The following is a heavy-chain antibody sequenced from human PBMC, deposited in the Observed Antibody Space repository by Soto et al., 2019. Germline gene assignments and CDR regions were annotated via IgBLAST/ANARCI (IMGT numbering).Heavy chain of an antibody. J-gene: IGHJ6*03. CDR3: ARVNDGSCGYGGGDYYYYMDV. D-gene: IGHD6-13*01. V-gene: IGHV3-11*05. CDR1: GFPFSGYY. Sequence: GGSLRLSCATSGFPFSGYYMNWVRPAPGKGLEWVSFITSSSTCTNYADSVKGRFTISRDNAKNSLYLQMNSLRAEDTAVYYCARVNDGSCGYGGGDYYYYMDVWGKGTTVTVSS. CDR2: ITSSSTCT.